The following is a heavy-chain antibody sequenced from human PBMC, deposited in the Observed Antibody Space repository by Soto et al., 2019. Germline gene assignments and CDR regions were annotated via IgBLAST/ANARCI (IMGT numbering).Heavy chain of an antibody. V-gene: IGHV3-30*18. CDR3: AKDPPVGYDSSGYSI. J-gene: IGHJ3*02. D-gene: IGHD3-22*01. Sequence: QVQLVESGGGVDQLGRSLRLSCAASGFTFSSYGMHWVRQAPGKGLEWVAVISYDGSNKYYADSVKGRFTISRDNSKNTLYLQMNSLRAEDTAVYYCAKDPPVGYDSSGYSIWGQGTMVTVSS. CDR1: GFTFSSYG. CDR2: ISYDGSNK.